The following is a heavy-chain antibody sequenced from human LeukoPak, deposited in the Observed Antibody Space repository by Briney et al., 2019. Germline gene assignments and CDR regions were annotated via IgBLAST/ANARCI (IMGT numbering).Heavy chain of an antibody. CDR2: TRNKVNSYTT. J-gene: IGHJ4*02. V-gene: IGHV3-72*01. Sequence: GRSLRLSCPASGFTFSDHCMDCVRQAPGNGLEWVGRTRNKVNSYTTEYAASVKGRFTISRDDSKNSLYLQMNSLKTEDTAVYYCARERYYYDSSGYYYYFDYWGQGTLVTVSS. CDR1: GFTFSDHC. CDR3: ARERYYYDSSGYYYYFDY. D-gene: IGHD3-22*01.